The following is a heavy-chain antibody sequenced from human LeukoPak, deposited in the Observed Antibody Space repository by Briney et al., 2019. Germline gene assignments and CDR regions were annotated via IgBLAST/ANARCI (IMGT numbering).Heavy chain of an antibody. Sequence: PSETLSLTCTVSGGSISSSSYYWGWIRQPPGKGLEWIGSIYYSGSTYYNPSLKSRVTISVDTSKNQFSLKLSSVTAADTAVYYCARLAHDTYYYDSSGYYFDYWGQGTLVTVSS. V-gene: IGHV4-39*01. J-gene: IGHJ4*02. CDR1: GGSISSSSYY. CDR2: IYYSGST. CDR3: ARLAHDTYYYDSSGYYFDY. D-gene: IGHD3-22*01.